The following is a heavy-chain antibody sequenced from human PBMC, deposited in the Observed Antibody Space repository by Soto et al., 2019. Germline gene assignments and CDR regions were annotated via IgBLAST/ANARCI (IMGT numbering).Heavy chain of an antibody. CDR1: GDTCTSHV. D-gene: IGHD4-17*01. J-gene: IGHJ4*02. Sequence: QVQLVQSGAEVKKSGASVKVSCKASGDTCTSHVINWLRQAPGQGLEWMGWISGDNGNANYAENLQGRVTMTTDTSTSTVYMELRRLRSDDTAVYSCARGIVSTVSKVFAYWGQGTLVTVSS. V-gene: IGHV1-18*04. CDR2: ISGDNGNA. CDR3: ARGIVSTVSKVFAY.